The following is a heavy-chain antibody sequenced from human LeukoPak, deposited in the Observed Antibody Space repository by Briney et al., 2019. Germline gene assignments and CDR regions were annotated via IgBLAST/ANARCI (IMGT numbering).Heavy chain of an antibody. Sequence: PGGSLLLSCAASGFTVTSNSMNWVRQAPGEGLEWVSVISTGDEIHYAESVRGRFTISRDSSSNTLSLHMNSLRVEDTAIYYCATSQGPGNHWFDPWGQGTLVTVSS. V-gene: IGHV3-53*01. J-gene: IGHJ5*02. CDR2: ISTGDEI. CDR1: GFTVTSNS. CDR3: ATSQGPGNHWFDP.